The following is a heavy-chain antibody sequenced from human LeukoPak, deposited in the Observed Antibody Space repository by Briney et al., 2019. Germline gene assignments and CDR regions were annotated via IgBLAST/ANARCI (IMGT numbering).Heavy chain of an antibody. D-gene: IGHD6-19*01. CDR1: GFTVSSNY. J-gene: IGHJ4*02. V-gene: IGHV3-66*01. CDR2: IYSGGST. Sequence: GGSLRLSCAASGFTVSSNYMSWVRQAPGKGLEWVSVIYSGGSTYYADSVKGRFTIFRDNSKNTLYLQMNSLRAEDTAVYYCARDRAGTIDYWGQGTLVTVSS. CDR3: ARDRAGTIDY.